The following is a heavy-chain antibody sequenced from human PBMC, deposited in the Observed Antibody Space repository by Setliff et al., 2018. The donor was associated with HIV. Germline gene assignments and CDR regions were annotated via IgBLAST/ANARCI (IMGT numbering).Heavy chain of an antibody. Sequence: SETLSLTCTVSGDSINSGGYYWTWIRQHPGRGLEWLGYIYYSGNTSYSPSLKSRLTISLDPSENQFSVQLTSVTAADTAVYFCAGGGGIRDAFDIWGQGTLVTVSS. CDR1: GDSINSGGYY. CDR2: IYYSGNT. J-gene: IGHJ3*02. D-gene: IGHD3-16*01. V-gene: IGHV4-31*03. CDR3: AGGGGIRDAFDI.